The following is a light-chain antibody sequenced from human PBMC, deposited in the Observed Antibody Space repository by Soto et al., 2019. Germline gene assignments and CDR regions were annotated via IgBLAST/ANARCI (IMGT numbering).Light chain of an antibody. Sequence: EIVLTQSPATLSFSLGERATLSCRASQNIRNHLAWYQQKPGQAPRLLIYDASNRATGIPARFSGGGSGTDFSLTISSLEPEDFAVYYCKQRDTWPPFTFGPGTTVDMK. J-gene: IGKJ3*01. CDR1: QNIRNH. CDR2: DAS. V-gene: IGKV3-11*01. CDR3: KQRDTWPPFT.